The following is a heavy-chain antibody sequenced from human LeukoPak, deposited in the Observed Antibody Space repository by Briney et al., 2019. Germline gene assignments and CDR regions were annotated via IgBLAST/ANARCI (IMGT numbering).Heavy chain of an antibody. J-gene: IGHJ4*02. CDR3: ASPRRPPYYYGSGSEAFDY. V-gene: IGHV3-21*01. Sequence: KPGGSLRLSCAASGFTFSSYSMTWVRQAPGKGLEWVSSISSSSSYIYYADSVKGRFTISRDNAKNSLYLQMNSLRAEDTAVYYCASPRRPPYYYGSGSEAFDYWGQGTLVTVSS. D-gene: IGHD3-10*01. CDR1: GFTFSSYS. CDR2: ISSSSSYI.